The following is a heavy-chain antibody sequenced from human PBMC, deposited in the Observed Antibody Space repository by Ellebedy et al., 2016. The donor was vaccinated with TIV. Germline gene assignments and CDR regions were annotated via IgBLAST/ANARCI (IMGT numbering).Heavy chain of an antibody. Sequence: SETLSLTCTVSGGSISSYYWSWIRQPPGKGLEWIGYIFYSGSSNYNPSLKSRVTISVDKSKNQVSLKLTSVTAADTAVYFCARRNYETSGFRAFDIWGQGTTVKVSS. CDR3: ARRNYETSGFRAFDI. CDR1: GGSISSYY. CDR2: IFYSGSS. J-gene: IGHJ3*02. D-gene: IGHD3-22*01. V-gene: IGHV4-59*12.